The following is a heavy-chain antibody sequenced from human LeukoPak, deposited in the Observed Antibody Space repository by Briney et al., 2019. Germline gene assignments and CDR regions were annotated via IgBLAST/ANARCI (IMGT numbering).Heavy chain of an antibody. J-gene: IGHJ4*02. CDR1: GFTVSSNY. Sequence: PGGSLRLSCAASGFTVSSNYMSWVRQAPGKGLEWVSVIYSGGSTYYADSVKGRFTISRDNSKNTVYLQMNSLRAEDTAVLYCAKGGRFGYNYGYLDYWGQGTLVTVSS. CDR2: IYSGGST. D-gene: IGHD5-18*01. CDR3: AKGGRFGYNYGYLDY. V-gene: IGHV3-53*01.